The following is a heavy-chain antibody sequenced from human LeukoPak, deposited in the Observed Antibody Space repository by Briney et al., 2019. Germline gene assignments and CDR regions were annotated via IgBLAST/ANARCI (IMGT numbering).Heavy chain of an antibody. D-gene: IGHD3-10*01. V-gene: IGHV3-23*01. CDR3: AKGSFADPFDI. CDR1: GFTFSNYA. CDR2: ISGSGSST. J-gene: IGHJ3*02. Sequence: PGGSLRLSCAASGFTFSNYAMSWVRQAPGKGLEWVSAISGSGSSTYYADSAKGRFTISRDNSKNTLYLQMNSLRAEDTAVYYCAKGSFADPFDIWGQGIMVTVSS.